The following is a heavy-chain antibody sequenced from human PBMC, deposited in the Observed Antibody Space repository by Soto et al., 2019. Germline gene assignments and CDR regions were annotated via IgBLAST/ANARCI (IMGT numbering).Heavy chain of an antibody. CDR3: ARSDGYNFNWLDS. Sequence: QVQLVQSGAEVKTPGASVKVSCKASGYTFASYDMNWVRQAPGQGLEWMGWMNPNSNNTGYAQKFQGRLTMTRDIALSIAHMELRSLRNEDTAVYYCARSDGYNFNWLDSWGQGTLVTVSA. D-gene: IGHD2-21*01. CDR1: GYTFASYD. V-gene: IGHV1-8*01. CDR2: MNPNSNNT. J-gene: IGHJ5*01.